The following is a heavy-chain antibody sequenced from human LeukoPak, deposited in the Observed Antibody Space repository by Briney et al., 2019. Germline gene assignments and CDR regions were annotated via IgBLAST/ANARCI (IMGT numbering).Heavy chain of an antibody. CDR1: GSTFSTYG. Sequence: GGSLRLSCAASGSTFSTYGMTWVRQAPGKGLEWVSAISGSGGSTYYADSVKGRFTISRDNSKNTLYLRMNSLRAEDTALYYCAKTGGIAAAHWGQGTLVTVSS. V-gene: IGHV3-23*01. J-gene: IGHJ4*02. CDR2: ISGSGGST. CDR3: AKTGGIAAAH. D-gene: IGHD6-13*01.